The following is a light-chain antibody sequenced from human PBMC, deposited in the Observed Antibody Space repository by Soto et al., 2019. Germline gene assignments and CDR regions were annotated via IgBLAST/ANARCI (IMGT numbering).Light chain of an antibody. CDR3: QQYYSTPLT. V-gene: IGKV4-1*01. Sequence: DIVMTQSPDSLAVSLGERATINCKSSQSVLYSSNNKNYLAWYQQKPGQPHKLLIYWASTQESGVPDRFSGSGSGTDFTLTISSLQAEDVAVYYCQQYYSTPLTFGGGTKVEIK. J-gene: IGKJ4*01. CDR1: QSVLYSSNNKNY. CDR2: WAS.